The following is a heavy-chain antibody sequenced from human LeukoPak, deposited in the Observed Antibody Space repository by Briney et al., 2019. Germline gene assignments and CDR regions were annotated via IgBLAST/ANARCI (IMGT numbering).Heavy chain of an antibody. V-gene: IGHV3-66*01. CDR1: GFTVSSNY. D-gene: IGHD5-18*01. CDR3: AREDTQNAFDI. J-gene: IGHJ3*02. CDR2: IYSGGST. Sequence: GGSLRLSCAACGFTVSSNYMSWVRQAPGKGLEWVSVIYSGGSTYYADSVKGRFTISRDNSKNTLYLQMNSLRAEDTAVYYCAREDTQNAFDIWGQGTMVTVSS.